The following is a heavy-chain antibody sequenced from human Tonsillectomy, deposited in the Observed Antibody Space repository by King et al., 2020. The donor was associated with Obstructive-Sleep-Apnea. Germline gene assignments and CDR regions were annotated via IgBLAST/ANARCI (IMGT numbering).Heavy chain of an antibody. D-gene: IGHD6-6*01. Sequence: HVQLQXSGPGLVKPSETLSLTCTVSGGSISSGGYYWSWIRQHPGKGLEWIGYIYYSGSTYYNPSLKSRVTISVDTSKNQFSLKLSSVTAADTAVYYCARCQGSDYYYGMDVWGQGTTVTVSS. CDR2: IYYSGST. CDR3: ARCQGSDYYYGMDV. J-gene: IGHJ6*02. CDR1: GGSISSGGYY. V-gene: IGHV4-31*03.